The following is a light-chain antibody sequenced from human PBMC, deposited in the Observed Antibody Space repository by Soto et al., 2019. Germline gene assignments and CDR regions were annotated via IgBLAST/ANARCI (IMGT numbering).Light chain of an antibody. CDR3: QQYQNSPRT. J-gene: IGKJ1*01. V-gene: IGKV3-20*01. CDR1: QSVGGSS. Sequence: PGERATVSCSASQSVGGSSLAWYQQRPGQAPRLLIYDTSKRATGIPDRFSGSGSGTDFTLTISRLEPEDFGVYYCQQYQNSPRTFGQGTKVDIK. CDR2: DTS.